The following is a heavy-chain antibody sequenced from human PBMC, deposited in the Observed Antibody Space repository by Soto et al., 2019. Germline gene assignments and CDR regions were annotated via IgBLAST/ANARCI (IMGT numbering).Heavy chain of an antibody. CDR1: GGSFSGYY. CDR3: ARATTKEKYYDILTGLDFDY. V-gene: IGHV4-34*01. Sequence: SETLSLTXAVYGGSFSGYYWSWIRQPPGKGLDWIGEINHSGSTNYNPSLKSRVTISVDTSKNQFSLKLSSVTAADTAVYYCARATTKEKYYDILTGLDFDYWGQGTLVTVSS. D-gene: IGHD3-9*01. CDR2: INHSGST. J-gene: IGHJ4*02.